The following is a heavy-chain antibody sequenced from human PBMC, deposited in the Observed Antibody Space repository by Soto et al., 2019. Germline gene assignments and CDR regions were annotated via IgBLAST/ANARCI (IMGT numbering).Heavy chain of an antibody. J-gene: IGHJ6*02. D-gene: IGHD2-8*01. CDR1: GITLAAHG. Sequence: QEQLVESGGGMVHPGTSLRLSCVTSGITLAAHGMHWVRQAPGKGLEWVALSWYDGKTFYGDSVKGRFTISRDTSTVFLDMRSLRPDDTAAYFCARVRHNNDKRLDVCGQGTTVIVS. V-gene: IGHV3-33*01. CDR3: ARVRHNNDKRLDV. CDR2: SWYDGKT.